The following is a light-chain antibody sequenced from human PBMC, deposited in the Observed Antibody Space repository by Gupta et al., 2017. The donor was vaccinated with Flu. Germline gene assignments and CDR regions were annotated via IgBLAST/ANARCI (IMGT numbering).Light chain of an antibody. CDR1: QSVSSY. Sequence: EIVLTQSPATLSLSPGEGATLSCRASQSVSSYLAWYQQKPGQAPRLLIYDASNRATGTPDRCSGSGVGTDFNLTISSREPEDFEVYYCQCRGNWHPTYSFGQGTKLEIK. J-gene: IGKJ2*03. V-gene: IGKV3-11*01. CDR2: DAS. CDR3: QCRGNWHPTYS.